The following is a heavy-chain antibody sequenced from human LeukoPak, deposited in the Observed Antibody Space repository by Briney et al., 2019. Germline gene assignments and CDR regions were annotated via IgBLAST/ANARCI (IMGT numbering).Heavy chain of an antibody. Sequence: GASVKVSCKASGYTFTGYYMHWVRQAPGQGLEWMGWINPNNGDTKYAQKFQGRVTMTRDTSISTAYMELSRLRSDDTAVYYCARGRCSGGSCFDAFGIWGQGTMVTVSS. CDR1: GYTFTGYY. CDR3: ARGRCSGGSCFDAFGI. J-gene: IGHJ3*02. D-gene: IGHD2-15*01. V-gene: IGHV1-2*02. CDR2: INPNNGDT.